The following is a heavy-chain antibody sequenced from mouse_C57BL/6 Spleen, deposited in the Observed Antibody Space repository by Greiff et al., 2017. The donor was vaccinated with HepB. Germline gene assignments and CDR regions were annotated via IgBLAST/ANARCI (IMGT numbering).Heavy chain of an antibody. CDR1: GFTFSSYA. Sequence: EVKLVESGGGLVKPGGSLKLSCAASGFTFSSYAMSWVRQTPEKRLEWVATISDGGSYTYYPDNVKGRFTISRDNAKNNLYLQMSHLKSEDTAMYYCARDRGNHGAMDYWGQGTSVTVSS. J-gene: IGHJ4*01. CDR3: ARDRGNHGAMDY. V-gene: IGHV5-4*01. D-gene: IGHD2-1*01. CDR2: ISDGGSYT.